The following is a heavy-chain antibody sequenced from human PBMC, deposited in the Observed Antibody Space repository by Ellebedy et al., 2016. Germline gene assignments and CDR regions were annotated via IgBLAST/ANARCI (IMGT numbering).Heavy chain of an antibody. CDR2: ISYDGSNK. V-gene: IGHV3-30-3*01. J-gene: IGHJ4*02. D-gene: IGHD5-12*01. Sequence: GESLKISCAASGFTFSSYAMHWVRQAPGKGLEWVAVISYDGSNKYYADSVKGRFTISRDNSKNTLYLQINSLRAEDTAVYYCAKDDTGDIGYWGQGTLVTVSS. CDR1: GFTFSSYA. CDR3: AKDDTGDIGY.